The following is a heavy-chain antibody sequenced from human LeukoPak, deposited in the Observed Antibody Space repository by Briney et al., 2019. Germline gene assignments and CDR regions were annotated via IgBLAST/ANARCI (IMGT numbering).Heavy chain of an antibody. CDR2: ISSSSSYI. J-gene: IGHJ3*02. CDR3: ARGRFGAHHDAFDI. V-gene: IGHV3-21*01. Sequence: GGSLRLSCAASGFTFSSYSMNWVRQAPGKGLEWVSSISSSSSYIYYADSVKGRFTISRDNAKNSLYLQMNSLRAEDTAVYYCARGRFGAHHDAFDIWGQGTMVTVSS. CDR1: GFTFSSYS. D-gene: IGHD3-3*01.